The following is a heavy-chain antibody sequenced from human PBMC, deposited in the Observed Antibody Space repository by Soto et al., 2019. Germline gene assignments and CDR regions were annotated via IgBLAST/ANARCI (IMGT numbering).Heavy chain of an antibody. Sequence: GGSLRLSCAASGFTFSSYAMHWVRQAPGKGLEYVSAISSNGGSTYYANSVKGRFTISRDNSKNTLYLQMGSLRAEDMAVYYCARGGLERFNDYYYYMDVWGKGTTVTVSS. CDR1: GFTFSSYA. V-gene: IGHV3-64*01. CDR3: ARGGLERFNDYYYYMDV. D-gene: IGHD1-1*01. J-gene: IGHJ6*03. CDR2: ISSNGGST.